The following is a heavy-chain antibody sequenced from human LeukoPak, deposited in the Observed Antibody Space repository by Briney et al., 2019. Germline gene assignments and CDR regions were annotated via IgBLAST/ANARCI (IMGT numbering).Heavy chain of an antibody. Sequence: PGGSLRLSCAASGFTFSSYWMYWVRQAPGKGLVWVSRINSDGKTTNYADSVKGRFTISRDNAENTLYLQMNSLRAEDTAVYYCARDITLTRGGRSDYWGQGTLVTVSA. V-gene: IGHV3-74*01. CDR3: ARDITLTRGGRSDY. CDR1: GFTFSSYW. J-gene: IGHJ4*02. CDR2: INSDGKTT. D-gene: IGHD3-10*01.